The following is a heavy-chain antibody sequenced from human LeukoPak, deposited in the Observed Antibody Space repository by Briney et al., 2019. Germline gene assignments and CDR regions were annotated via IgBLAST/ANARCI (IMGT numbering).Heavy chain of an antibody. CDR3: ARRDILTAPAAFDI. V-gene: IGHV5-51*01. CDR2: IYPGDSDT. CDR1: GYSFTSYW. J-gene: IGHJ3*02. Sequence: KDGESLKVSCKGSGYSFTSYWIGWVRQMPGKGLEWMGIIYPGDSDTRYSPSFQGQVTISADKSISTAYLQWSSLKASDTAMYYCARRDILTAPAAFDIWGQGTMVTVSS. D-gene: IGHD3-9*01.